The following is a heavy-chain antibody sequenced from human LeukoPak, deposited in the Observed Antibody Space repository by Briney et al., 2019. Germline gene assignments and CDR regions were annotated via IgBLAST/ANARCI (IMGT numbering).Heavy chain of an antibody. J-gene: IGHJ4*02. Sequence: ASVKVSCKASGCTFTGNEIFWVRQAPGQGPEYMGWISPNSGGTNYAQKFQGRVTLTRDTSISTAYMELNRLRSDDTAVYYCARHGGGLGYWGQGTPVTVTS. CDR1: GCTFTGNE. D-gene: IGHD2-15*01. V-gene: IGHV1-2*02. CDR2: ISPNSGGT. CDR3: ARHGGGLGY.